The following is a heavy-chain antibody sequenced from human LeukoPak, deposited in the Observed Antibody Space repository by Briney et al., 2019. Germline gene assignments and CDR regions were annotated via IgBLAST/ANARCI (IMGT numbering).Heavy chain of an antibody. CDR3: ARVRVRGYCSSTSCLIIFDY. J-gene: IGHJ4*02. V-gene: IGHV1-8*01. Sequence: AASVEVSCKASGYTFTSYDINWVRQATGQGLEWMGWMNPNSGNTGYAQKFQGRVTMTRNTSISTAYMELSSLRSEDTAVYYCARVRVRGYCSSTSCLIIFDYWGQGTLVTVSS. CDR2: MNPNSGNT. D-gene: IGHD2-2*01. CDR1: GYTFTSYD.